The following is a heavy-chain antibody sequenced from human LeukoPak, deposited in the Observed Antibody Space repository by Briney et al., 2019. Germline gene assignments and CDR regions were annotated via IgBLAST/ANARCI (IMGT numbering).Heavy chain of an antibody. V-gene: IGHV3-23*01. CDR3: ANVEWPLDY. J-gene: IGHJ4*02. Sequence: GGSLRLSCAASGFTFSNYAMSWARQAPGKGLEWVSAISGSAGNTYYADSVKGRFTISRGNSRSTQYLQMNSLRAEDTAIYYCANVEWPLDYWGQGTLVTVSS. D-gene: IGHD1-26*01. CDR1: GFTFSNYA. CDR2: ISGSAGNT.